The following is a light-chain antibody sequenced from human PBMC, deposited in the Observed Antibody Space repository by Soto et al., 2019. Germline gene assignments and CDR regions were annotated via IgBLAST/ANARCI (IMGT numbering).Light chain of an antibody. J-gene: IGKJ2*01. Sequence: MLTQSPATLSLSPGDRAILSCRASQDVSISLGWYQPKPGQAPRLLIYDASNRATGIPDRFSGSGSGTDFTLTISSLEPEDFAVYYCLQRASWRSFGQGTKLEIK. CDR3: LQRASWRS. CDR2: DAS. CDR1: QDVSIS. V-gene: IGKV3D-11*01.